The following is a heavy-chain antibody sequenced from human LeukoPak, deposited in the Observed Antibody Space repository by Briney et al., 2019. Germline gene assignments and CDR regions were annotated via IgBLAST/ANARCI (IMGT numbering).Heavy chain of an antibody. CDR3: ARADRLDGGPYLIGP. D-gene: IGHD2-21*01. V-gene: IGHV1-2*02. CDR1: GYTFTVQY. CDR2: IKPNSGAT. Sequence: ASVKVSCKASGYTFTVQYIHWLRQAPGQGLEWIGLIKPNSGATNYAQQYQGRVTMTRDTSITTVYMEVSWLTSDDTAIYYCARADRLDGGPYLIGPWGQGTLVTVSS. J-gene: IGHJ5*02.